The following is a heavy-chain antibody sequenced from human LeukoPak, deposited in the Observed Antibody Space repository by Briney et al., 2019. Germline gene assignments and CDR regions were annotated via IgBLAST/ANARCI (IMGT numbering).Heavy chain of an antibody. Sequence: EASVKVSCKASGGTFSSYAISWVRQAPGQGLGWMGGIIPIFGTANYAQKFQGRVTITTDESTSTAYMELSSLGSEDTAVYYCARVSGEDYFDYWGQGTLVTVSS. CDR2: IIPIFGTA. CDR1: GGTFSSYA. CDR3: ARVSGEDYFDY. V-gene: IGHV1-69*05. J-gene: IGHJ4*02.